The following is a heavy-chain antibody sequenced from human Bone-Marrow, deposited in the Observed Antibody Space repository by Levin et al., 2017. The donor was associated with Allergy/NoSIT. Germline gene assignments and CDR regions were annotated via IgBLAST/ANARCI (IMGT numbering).Heavy chain of an antibody. V-gene: IGHV4-61*01. CDR1: GGSVGIGTYY. CDR2: IYYTGNS. CDR3: ARGALEGVGAKTYYYGLDV. Sequence: SETLSLTCSVSGGSVGIGTYYWSWIRQPPGTGLEWIGYIYYTGNSNYNPSLRGRLTISMDMSKNQLSLRLTSVTAADTAFYYCARGALEGVGAKTYYYGLDVWGQGTPVTVSS. D-gene: IGHD1-26*01. J-gene: IGHJ6*02.